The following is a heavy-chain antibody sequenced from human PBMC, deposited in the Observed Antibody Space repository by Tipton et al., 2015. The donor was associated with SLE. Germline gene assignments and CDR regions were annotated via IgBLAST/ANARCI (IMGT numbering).Heavy chain of an antibody. J-gene: IGHJ6*02. CDR1: GGSISSYY. Sequence: TLSLTCTVSGGSISSYYWSWIRQPAGKGLEWIGRIYTSGRTNYNPPLQSRVTMSVETSKNQISLKLSSVTAADTAVYYCARDTGSDGYYYGMAVWGQGTTVTVSS. CDR2: IYTSGRT. V-gene: IGHV4-4*07. CDR3: ARDTGSDGYYYGMAV. D-gene: IGHD4-17*01.